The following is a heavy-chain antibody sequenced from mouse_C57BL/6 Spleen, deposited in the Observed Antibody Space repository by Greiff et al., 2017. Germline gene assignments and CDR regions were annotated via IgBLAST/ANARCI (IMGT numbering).Heavy chain of an antibody. J-gene: IGHJ1*03. D-gene: IGHD1-1*01. CDR3: ARSTTVVRGYFDV. Sequence: QVQLKQPGTELVKPGASVKLSCKASGYTFTSYWMHWVKQRPGQGLEWIGNINPSNGGTNYNAKFKSKATLTVDKSSSTAYVQLSSLTSEDSAVYYCARSTTVVRGYFDVWGTGTTVTVSS. V-gene: IGHV1-53*01. CDR1: GYTFTSYW. CDR2: INPSNGGT.